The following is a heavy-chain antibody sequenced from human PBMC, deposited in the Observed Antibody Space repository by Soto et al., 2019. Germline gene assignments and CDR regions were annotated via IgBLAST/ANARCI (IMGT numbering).Heavy chain of an antibody. CDR1: GYTFNTYF. CDR3: ARDTGNSFAY. V-gene: IGHV1-18*01. Sequence: HVQLVQSGGELKKPGASVKVSCNTSGYTFNTYFITWVRQAPGQGLEWMGWISLHNGNTNYAEKFQGRVTMTADTITKTAYMELRNLRIDDTAVYYCARDTGNSFAYWGQGTPVTVSS. J-gene: IGHJ4*02. CDR2: ISLHNGNT.